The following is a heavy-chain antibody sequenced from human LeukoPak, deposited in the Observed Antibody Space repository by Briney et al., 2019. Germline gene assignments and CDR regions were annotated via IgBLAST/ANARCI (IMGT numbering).Heavy chain of an antibody. V-gene: IGHV1-24*01. CDR2: FDPEGDRG. D-gene: IGHD3-10*01. CDR3: AREGGLWFGEGGMDV. CDR1: GYRLTELY. Sequence: ASVKVSCKVSGYRLTELYIYWVRQAPGEGPEWMGGFDPEGDRGIYAQKFQGRVTITADKSTSTAYMELSSLRSEDTAVYYCAREGGLWFGEGGMDVWGQGTTVTVSS. J-gene: IGHJ6*02.